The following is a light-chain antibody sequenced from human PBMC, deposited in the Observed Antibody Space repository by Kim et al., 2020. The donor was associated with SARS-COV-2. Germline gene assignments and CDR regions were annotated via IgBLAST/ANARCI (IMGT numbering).Light chain of an antibody. Sequence: ELTQPPSASGTPGQWVTISCSGGNSNIGANTVNWYQQFPGTAPKLLIYANDRRPSGVPDRFSVSQSGTSASLAISGLQSEDEADYYCATWDDSLNAWVFGGGTQLTVL. CDR2: AND. CDR1: NSNIGANT. J-gene: IGLJ3*02. CDR3: ATWDDSLNAWV. V-gene: IGLV1-44*01.